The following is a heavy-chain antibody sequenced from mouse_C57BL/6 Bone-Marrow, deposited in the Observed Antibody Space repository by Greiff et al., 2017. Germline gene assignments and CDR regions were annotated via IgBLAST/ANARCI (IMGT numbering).Heavy chain of an antibody. D-gene: IGHD1-1*01. CDR3: ARLEFDGSSGDWYCDV. Sequence: QVQLKQSGPELVKPGASVKLSCKASGYPFTSYDITWVKQRPGQGLEWIGWIYPRDGSTKYNEKFKGKATLTVDTSSSTAYMELHSLTSEDSAVYFCARLEFDGSSGDWYCDVWGTGTTVTVSS. J-gene: IGHJ1*03. CDR1: GYPFTSYD. V-gene: IGHV1-85*01. CDR2: IYPRDGST.